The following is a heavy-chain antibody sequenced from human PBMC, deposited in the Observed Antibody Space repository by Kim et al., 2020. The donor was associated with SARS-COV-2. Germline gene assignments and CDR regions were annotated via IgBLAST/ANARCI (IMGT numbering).Heavy chain of an antibody. CDR2: ISSSSSYI. Sequence: GGSLRLSCAASGFTFSSYSMNWVRQAPGKGLEWVSSISSSSSYIYYADSVKGRFTISRDNAKNSLYLQMNSLRAEDTAVYYCARVNIVVVPAASGRSFDYWGQGTLVTVSS. V-gene: IGHV3-21*01. D-gene: IGHD2-2*01. CDR1: GFTFSSYS. CDR3: ARVNIVVVPAASGRSFDY. J-gene: IGHJ4*02.